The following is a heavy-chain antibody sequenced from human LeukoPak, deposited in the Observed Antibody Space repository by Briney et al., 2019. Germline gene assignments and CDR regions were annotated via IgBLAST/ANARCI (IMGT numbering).Heavy chain of an antibody. V-gene: IGHV3-66*01. J-gene: IGHJ4*02. CDR3: ARGLGVQSYYDSSPYYFDY. Sequence: GGSLRVSCAASGFTVSSNYMSWVRQAPGEGLEWVSVIYSGGSTYYADSVKGRFTISRDNSKNTLYLQMNSLRAEDTAVYYCARGLGVQSYYDSSPYYFDYWGQGTLVTVSS. CDR2: IYSGGST. D-gene: IGHD3-22*01. CDR1: GFTVSSNY.